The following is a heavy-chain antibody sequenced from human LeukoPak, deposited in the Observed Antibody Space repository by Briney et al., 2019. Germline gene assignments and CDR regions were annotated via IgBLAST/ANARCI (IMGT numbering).Heavy chain of an antibody. J-gene: IGHJ4*02. CDR2: IYHSGST. Sequence: MTSETLSLTCTVSGYSISSGYYWGWIRQPPGKGLEWIGSIYHSGSTYYNPSLKSRVTISVGTSKNQFSLKLSSVTAADTAVYYCARGVTMVRGVLSSRTTFDYWGQGTLVTVSS. CDR3: ARGVTMVRGVLSSRTTFDY. V-gene: IGHV4-38-2*02. D-gene: IGHD3-10*01. CDR1: GYSISSGYY.